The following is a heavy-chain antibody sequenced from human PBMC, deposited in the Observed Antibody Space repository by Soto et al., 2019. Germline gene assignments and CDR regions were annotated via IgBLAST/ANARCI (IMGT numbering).Heavy chain of an antibody. CDR3: ARDYYRFNSGYGFSMDV. CDR1: GFIFNTYD. Sequence: GGSLRLSCAASGFIFNTYDMHWVRQAPGKGLEWVAVISYDGSNKYYADSVKGRFTISRDNSKNTLYLQMNSLRAEDTAVYYCARDYYRFNSGYGFSMDVWGQGTTVTVSS. J-gene: IGHJ6*02. V-gene: IGHV3-30*19. CDR2: ISYDGSNK. D-gene: IGHD5-12*01.